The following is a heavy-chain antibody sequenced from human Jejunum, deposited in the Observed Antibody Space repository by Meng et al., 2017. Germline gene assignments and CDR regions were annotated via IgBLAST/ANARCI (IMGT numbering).Heavy chain of an antibody. Sequence: SCAASGFIFGDYYMSWIRQAPGKGLEWVSYISSSGTFIYYADSVKGRFTSSRDNAKNSLFLQMNSLRAEDTAVYYCASSQHNWNDGSFDYWGQGTLVTVSS. V-gene: IGHV3-11*01. CDR3: ASSQHNWNDGSFDY. J-gene: IGHJ4*02. CDR2: ISSSGTFI. CDR1: GFIFGDYY. D-gene: IGHD1-1*01.